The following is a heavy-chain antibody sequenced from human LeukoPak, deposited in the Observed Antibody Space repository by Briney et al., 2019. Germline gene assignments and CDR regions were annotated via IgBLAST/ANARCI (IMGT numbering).Heavy chain of an antibody. J-gene: IGHJ4*02. CDR1: GGSISSGGYY. D-gene: IGHD2-2*01. CDR3: ARVVPAAIFYFDY. CDR2: IYHSGST. V-gene: IGHV4-30-2*01. Sequence: DPSETLSLTCTVSGGSISSGGYYWSWIRQPPGKGLEWIGYIYHSGSTYYNPSLKSRVTISVDTSKNQFSLKLSSVTAADTAVYYCARVVPAAIFYFDYWGQGTLVTVSS.